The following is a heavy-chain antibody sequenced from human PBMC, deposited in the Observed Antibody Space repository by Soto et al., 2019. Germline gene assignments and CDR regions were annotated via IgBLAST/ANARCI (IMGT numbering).Heavy chain of an antibody. CDR1: GYTFTVYY. D-gene: IGHD3-3*01. V-gene: IGHV1-2*02. Sequence: GAAVKVSGTASGYTFTVYYMTWVRQAPGQGLEWMGWINPNSGGTNYAQKFQGRVTMTRDTSISTAYMELSRLRSDDTAVYYCATVPILRFLEWTLDYWGQGTLVTVST. CDR2: INPNSGGT. J-gene: IGHJ4*02. CDR3: ATVPILRFLEWTLDY.